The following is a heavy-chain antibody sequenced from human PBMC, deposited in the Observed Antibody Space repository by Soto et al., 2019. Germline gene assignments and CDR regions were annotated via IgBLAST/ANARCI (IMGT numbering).Heavy chain of an antibody. D-gene: IGHD3-22*01. CDR3: ARADDPYYYDSSGSDY. CDR1: GYTFTSYG. CDR2: ISAYNGNT. J-gene: IGHJ4*02. V-gene: IGHV1-18*01. Sequence: ASVKVSCKASGYTFTSYGISWVRQAPGQGLEWMGWISAYNGNTNYAQKLQGRVTMTTDTSTSTAYMELRSLRSDDTAVYYCARADDPYYYDSSGSDYWGQGTLVTVSS.